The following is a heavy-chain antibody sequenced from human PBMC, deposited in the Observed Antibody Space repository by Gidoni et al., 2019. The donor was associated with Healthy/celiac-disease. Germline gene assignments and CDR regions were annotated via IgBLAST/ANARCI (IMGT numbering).Heavy chain of an antibody. J-gene: IGHJ3*02. CDR3: ARVGGGSYYVNAFDI. Sequence: QVQLVQSGAEVKKPGASVKVSCKASGYTFTSYYMHWVRQAPGQGLEWMGIINPSGGSTSYAQKFQGRVTMTRDTSTSTVYMELSSLRSEDTAVYYCARVGGGSYYVNAFDIWGQGTMVTVSS. V-gene: IGHV1-46*03. CDR2: INPSGGST. D-gene: IGHD1-26*01. CDR1: GYTFTSYY.